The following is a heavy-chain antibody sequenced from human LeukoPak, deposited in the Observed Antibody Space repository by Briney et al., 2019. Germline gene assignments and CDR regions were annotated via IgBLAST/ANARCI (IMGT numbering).Heavy chain of an antibody. CDR1: GGTFSSYA. J-gene: IGHJ4*02. CDR2: XIXXFGTA. V-gene: IGHV1-69*13. CDR3: ARATTGYSSSWYEGYYFDY. Sequence: ASVKVSCKASGGTFSSYAISWVRQAPGQGLEWMGXXIXXFGTANYAQKFQGRVTITADESTSTAYMELSSLRSEDTAVYYCARATTGYSSSWYEGYYFDYWGQGTLVTVSS. D-gene: IGHD6-13*01.